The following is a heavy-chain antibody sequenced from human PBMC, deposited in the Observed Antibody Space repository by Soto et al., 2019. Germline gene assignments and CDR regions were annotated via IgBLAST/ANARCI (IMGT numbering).Heavy chain of an antibody. CDR2: IWYDGSNK. CDR3: ARDLGVYYYDCTAPTGPDY. V-gene: IGHV3-33*01. Sequence: QVQLVESGGGVVQPGRSLRLSCAASGFTFSSYGMHWVRQAPGKGLEWVAVIWYDGSNKYYADSVKGRFTISRDNSKNTLYLQMNSLRAEDTAVYYCARDLGVYYYDCTAPTGPDYWGQGTLVTVSS. J-gene: IGHJ4*02. CDR1: GFTFSSYG. D-gene: IGHD3-22*01.